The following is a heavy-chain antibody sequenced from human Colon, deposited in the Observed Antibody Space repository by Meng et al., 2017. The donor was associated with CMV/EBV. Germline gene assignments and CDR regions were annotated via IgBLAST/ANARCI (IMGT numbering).Heavy chain of an antibody. CDR3: ATHDTKYGYGRDYFEY. CDR1: GFTFSSYG. Sequence: GESLKISCAASGFTFSSYGMSWVRQAPGKGLEWVSVISGNGGSTYYGDSVKGRFTISRNNSNNTLYLQMRSLRAEDTAVYYCATHDTKYGYGRDYFEYWGQGILVTVSS. D-gene: IGHD5-18*01. CDR2: ISGNGGST. J-gene: IGHJ4*01. V-gene: IGHV3-23*01.